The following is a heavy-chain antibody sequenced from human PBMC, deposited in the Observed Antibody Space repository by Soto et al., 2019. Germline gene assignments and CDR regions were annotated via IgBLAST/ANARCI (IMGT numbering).Heavy chain of an antibody. CDR3: AKDRRQPLDP. J-gene: IGHJ5*02. CDR1: GFAFNKFG. CDR2: VSYEGTNT. D-gene: IGHD6-13*01. V-gene: IGHV3-30*18. Sequence: QLVESGGGVVQPGRSLRLSCAASGFAFNKFGMHWVRQAPGKGLEWVAVVSYEGTNTYYADSVKGRFTISRDNSKNTNYLQMDSLRTEDTALYYCAKDRRQPLDPWGQGTLVTVAS.